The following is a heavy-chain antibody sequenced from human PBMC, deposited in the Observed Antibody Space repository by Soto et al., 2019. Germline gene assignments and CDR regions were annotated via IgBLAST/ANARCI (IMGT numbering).Heavy chain of an antibody. CDR2: INVSDGST. Sequence: ASVKVSCKASGYPFTSYYLHWVRQAPGQGPEWMGRINVSDGSTRYAQNFQGRVTMTRDTSTTTVYMELSPLRSDDTAVYYCAREAAVAGTAFDHWGQGTRVTVSS. CDR1: GYPFTSYY. V-gene: IGHV1-46*01. CDR3: AREAAVAGTAFDH. J-gene: IGHJ5*02. D-gene: IGHD6-19*01.